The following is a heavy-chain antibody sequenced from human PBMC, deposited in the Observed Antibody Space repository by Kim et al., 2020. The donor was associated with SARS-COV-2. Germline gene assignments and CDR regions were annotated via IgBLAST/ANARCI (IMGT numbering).Heavy chain of an antibody. J-gene: IGHJ3*02. Sequence: GGSLRLSCAASGFTFSDYYMSWIRQAPGKGLEWVSYISSSSSYTNYADSVKGRFTISRDNAKNSLYLQMNSLRAEDTAVYYCARFMRGDGYNPDAFDIWGQGTMVTVSS. V-gene: IGHV3-11*03. CDR1: GFTFSDYY. CDR3: ARFMRGDGYNPDAFDI. CDR2: ISSSSSYT. D-gene: IGHD5-12*01.